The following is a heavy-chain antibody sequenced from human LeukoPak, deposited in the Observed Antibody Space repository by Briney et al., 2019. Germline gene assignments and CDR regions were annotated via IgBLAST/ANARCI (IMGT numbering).Heavy chain of an antibody. Sequence: ASVKVSFTVSGYTLTELSMHWVRQAPGKGLEWMGGFDPEDGETIYAQKFQGRVTMTEDTSTDTAYMELSSLRSEDTAVYYCATGLAQQLVGDAFDIWGQGTMVTVSS. CDR3: ATGLAQQLVGDAFDI. V-gene: IGHV1-24*01. CDR2: FDPEDGET. CDR1: GYTLTELS. J-gene: IGHJ3*02. D-gene: IGHD6-13*01.